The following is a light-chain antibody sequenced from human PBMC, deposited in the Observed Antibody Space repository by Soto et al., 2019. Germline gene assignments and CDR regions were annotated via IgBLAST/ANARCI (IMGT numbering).Light chain of an antibody. CDR1: SSNIASNS. Sequence: QSVLTQPPSGSAAPGQKVTSSCSGSSSNIASNSVSLYQQLPGTAPKLLICDNNERHSGIPDRFSGSKSGTSATLGITGLQTGDEADYYCGAWDNSLNVFLFGAGTQLIV. CDR3: GAWDNSLNVFL. CDR2: DNN. J-gene: IGLJ7*01. V-gene: IGLV1-51*01.